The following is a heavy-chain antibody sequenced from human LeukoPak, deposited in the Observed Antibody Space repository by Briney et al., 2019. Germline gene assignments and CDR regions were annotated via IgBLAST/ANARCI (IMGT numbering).Heavy chain of an antibody. CDR2: IYTSGST. CDR3: ARAGQQLRYYYYYYMDV. CDR1: GGSISSYY. V-gene: IGHV4-4*07. D-gene: IGHD6-13*01. J-gene: IGHJ6*03. Sequence: SETLSLTCTVSGGSISSYYWSWLRQPAGKGLEWIGRIYTSGSTNYNPSLTSRVTMSVDTSKNQFSLKLSSVTAADTAVYYCARAGQQLRYYYYYYMDVWGKGTTVTVSS.